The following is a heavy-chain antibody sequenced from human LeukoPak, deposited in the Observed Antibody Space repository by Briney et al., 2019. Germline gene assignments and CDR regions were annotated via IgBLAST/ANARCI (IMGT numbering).Heavy chain of an antibody. CDR2: VSDSGTST. CDR3: AKGIGRTCSRGNVFDS. V-gene: IGHV3-23*01. Sequence: PGGSLRLSCAASGFTFNNYAMGWVRQAPGKGLEWVSDVSDSGTSTCYADSVKGRFAISRDNSKNTLYLQMNSLRAEDTAVYCCAKGIGRTCSRGNVFDSWGQGTLVTVSS. D-gene: IGHD1-1*01. CDR1: GFTFNNYA. J-gene: IGHJ4*02.